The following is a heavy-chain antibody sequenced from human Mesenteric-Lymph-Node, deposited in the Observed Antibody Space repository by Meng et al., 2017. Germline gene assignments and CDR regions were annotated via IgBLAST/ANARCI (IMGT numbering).Heavy chain of an antibody. Sequence: GGSLRLSCAASGFTLRTYWIHWVRQAPGKGLVWVSCMNSEGSHTNYADSVKGRFTISRDNAKNTLYLQMDSLRAEDTAVYYCATGAAAAGATAFDIWGQGTMVTVSS. CDR2: MNSEGSHT. CDR1: GFTLRTYW. V-gene: IGHV3-74*01. CDR3: ATGAAAAGATAFDI. J-gene: IGHJ3*02. D-gene: IGHD6-13*01.